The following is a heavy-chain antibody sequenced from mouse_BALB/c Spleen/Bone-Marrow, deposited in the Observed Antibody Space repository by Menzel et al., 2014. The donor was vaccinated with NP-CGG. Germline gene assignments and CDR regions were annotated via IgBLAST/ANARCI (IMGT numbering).Heavy chain of an antibody. CDR2: INPSSAYT. V-gene: IGHV1-4*01. J-gene: IGHJ4*01. Sequence: VQLRQSGAELARPGASVKMSCQASGYTFTRYTMHWEKQRPGQGLEWIGYINPSSAYTNYNQKFKDKATLTADKSSSTAYMQLSSLTSEDSAVYYCTIRYYAMDYWGQGTSVTVSS. CDR3: TIRYYAMDY. D-gene: IGHD1-1*01. CDR1: GYTFTRYT.